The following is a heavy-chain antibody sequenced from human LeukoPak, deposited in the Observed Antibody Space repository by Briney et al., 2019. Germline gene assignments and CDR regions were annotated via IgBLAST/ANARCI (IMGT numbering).Heavy chain of an antibody. Sequence: GGSLRLSCSAFGFTISSYWMHWVRQAPGKGLVWVSRINPAGSVTNHADSVRGRFTISRDTATNTLYLEMNSLSAEDTAVYYCSRDFVGAEDYWGQGTLVTVSS. J-gene: IGHJ4*02. CDR2: INPAGSVT. D-gene: IGHD3-16*01. CDR3: SRDFVGAEDY. V-gene: IGHV3-74*01. CDR1: GFTISSYW.